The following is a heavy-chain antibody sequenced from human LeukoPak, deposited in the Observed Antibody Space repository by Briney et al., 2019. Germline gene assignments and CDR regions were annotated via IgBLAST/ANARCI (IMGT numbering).Heavy chain of an antibody. CDR3: ARGKWELLSHYWCFDL. CDR1: GDSVSSNSAA. CDR2: TYYRSKWYN. V-gene: IGHV6-1*01. J-gene: IGHJ2*01. Sequence: SQTLSLTCAISGDSVSSNSAAWNWIRQSPSRGLEWLGRTYYRSKWYNDYAVSVKSRISINPDTSKNQFSLQLNSVTPEDTAVYYCARGKWELLSHYWCFDLWGRGTLVTVSS. D-gene: IGHD1-26*01.